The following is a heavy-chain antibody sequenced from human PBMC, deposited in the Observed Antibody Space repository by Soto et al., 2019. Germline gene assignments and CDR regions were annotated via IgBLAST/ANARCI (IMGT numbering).Heavy chain of an antibody. D-gene: IGHD2-21*02. V-gene: IGHV3-23*01. CDR3: AKNGCGGDCYSSVAGNWFDP. CDR1: GFTFSGYV. Sequence: PGGSLRLSCAASGFTFSGYVMSGVRQAPGKGLEWISIISGSGAMTHYADSVKGRFTISRDNSNNTLYLQMHSLRADDTAVYYCAKNGCGGDCYSSVAGNWFDPWGQGTLVPVSS. J-gene: IGHJ5*02. CDR2: ISGSGAMT.